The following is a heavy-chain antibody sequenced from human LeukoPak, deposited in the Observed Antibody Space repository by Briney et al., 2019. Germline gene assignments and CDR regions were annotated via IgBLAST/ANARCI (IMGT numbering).Heavy chain of an antibody. CDR2: IYPGDSDT. CDR1: GYSFTTYW. CDR3: ARGQQLPQGRAFDI. J-gene: IGHJ3*02. D-gene: IGHD6-13*01. V-gene: IGHV5-51*01. Sequence: GESLKISCKSSGYSFTTYWIAWVRQMPGKGLEWMGIIYPGDSDTRYSPSFQGPVTISADKSISTAYLQWSSLKASDTAMYYCARGQQLPQGRAFDIWGQGTMVTVSS.